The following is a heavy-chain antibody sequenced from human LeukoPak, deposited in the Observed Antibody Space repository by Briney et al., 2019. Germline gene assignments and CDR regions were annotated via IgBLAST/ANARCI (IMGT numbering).Heavy chain of an antibody. CDR2: ISSSSSTI. CDR3: ARDKGHYYDSSGYDY. Sequence: GGSLRLSCAASGFTFSGYSMNGVRKAPGKGLEWVSYISSSSSTIYYADSVKGRFTISRDNAKNSLYLQMNSLRAEDTAVYYCARDKGHYYDSSGYDYWGQGTLVTVSS. J-gene: IGHJ4*02. V-gene: IGHV3-48*04. CDR1: GFTFSGYS. D-gene: IGHD3-22*01.